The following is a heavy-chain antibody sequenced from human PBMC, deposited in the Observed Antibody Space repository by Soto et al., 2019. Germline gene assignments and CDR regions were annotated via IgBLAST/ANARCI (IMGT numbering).Heavy chain of an antibody. Sequence: GGSLRLSCAASGFTFSSYSMNWVRQAPGKGLEWVSYISSSSSTIYYADSVKGRFTISRDNAKNSLYLQMNSLRDEDTAVYYCARGWRTGTTSGENYYYYYGMDVWGQGTTVTVSS. CDR3: ARGWRTGTTSGENYYYYYGMDV. CDR1: GFTFSSYS. CDR2: ISSSSSTI. D-gene: IGHD1-7*01. J-gene: IGHJ6*02. V-gene: IGHV3-48*02.